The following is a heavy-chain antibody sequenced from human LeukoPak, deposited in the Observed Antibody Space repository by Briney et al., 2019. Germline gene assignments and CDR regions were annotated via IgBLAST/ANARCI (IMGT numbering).Heavy chain of an antibody. CDR1: GYSFTSYW. CDR2: IYPGDSDT. CDR3: ARIDSGYSYGYYFDY. D-gene: IGHD5-18*01. Sequence: GESLKISCKGSGYSFTSYWIGWVRQMPGKGLEWTGIIYPGDSDTRYSPSFQGQVTISADKSISTAYLQWSSLKASDTAMYYCARIDSGYSYGYYFDYWGQGTLVTVSS. V-gene: IGHV5-51*01. J-gene: IGHJ4*02.